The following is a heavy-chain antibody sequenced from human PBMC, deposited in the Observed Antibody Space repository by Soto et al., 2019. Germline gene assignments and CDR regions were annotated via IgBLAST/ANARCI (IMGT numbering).Heavy chain of an antibody. V-gene: IGHV3-23*01. D-gene: IGHD3-10*01. J-gene: IGHJ5*01. CDR3: AKSYFFSWYDS. CDR2: VSSSADAT. Sequence: EVQLLESGGGLVQPGGSLRISCAASGFIFSSYDMAWVRQAPGKGLEWVSTVSSSADATQYADSVKGRFTISRDNSKNTLYLEMNNLGDEDTATYYCAKSYFFSWYDSWGQGTLVTVSS. CDR1: GFIFSSYD.